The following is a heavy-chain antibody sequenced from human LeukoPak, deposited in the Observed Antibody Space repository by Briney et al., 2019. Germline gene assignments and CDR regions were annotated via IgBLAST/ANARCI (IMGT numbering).Heavy chain of an antibody. Sequence: GGSLRLSCAASGFTFSSYAMSWVRQAPGKGLEWVSAISGSGGSTYYADSVKGRFTISRDNSKNTLYLQMNSLRAEGTAVYYCAKDLAGVTVTTSNYYGMDVWGQGTTVTVSS. D-gene: IGHD4-17*01. CDR1: GFTFSSYA. CDR2: ISGSGGST. J-gene: IGHJ6*02. CDR3: AKDLAGVTVTTSNYYGMDV. V-gene: IGHV3-23*01.